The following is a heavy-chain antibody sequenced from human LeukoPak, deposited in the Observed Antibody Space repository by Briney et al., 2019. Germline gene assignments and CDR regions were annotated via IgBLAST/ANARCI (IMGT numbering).Heavy chain of an antibody. Sequence: SETLSLTCTVSSYSISSGYFWGWIRQSPGKGLEWIGNIHRSGSTSYNPSLKSRVTISVDTPKNQFSLNLSSVTAADTAVYYCARGVDYWGQGTLVTVSS. CDR2: IHRSGST. J-gene: IGHJ4*02. V-gene: IGHV4-38-2*02. CDR1: SYSISSGYF. CDR3: ARGVDY.